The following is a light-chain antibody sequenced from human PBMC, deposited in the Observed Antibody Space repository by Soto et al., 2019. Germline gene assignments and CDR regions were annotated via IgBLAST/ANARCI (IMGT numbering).Light chain of an antibody. J-gene: IGKJ4*01. Sequence: EVVLTQAPATLSVSPGERATLSCRASQSVSSNLAWYQQKPGQAPRLLIYGASTRATGIQARFSGSGSGTEFTLTIRSLQSEDFAVYYCQQYNNWLTFGGGTKVDIK. CDR1: QSVSSN. CDR3: QQYNNWLT. V-gene: IGKV3-15*01. CDR2: GAS.